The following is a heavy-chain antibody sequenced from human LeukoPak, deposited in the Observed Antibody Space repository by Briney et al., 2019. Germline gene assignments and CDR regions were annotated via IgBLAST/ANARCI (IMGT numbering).Heavy chain of an antibody. D-gene: IGHD1-26*01. J-gene: IGHJ4*02. CDR1: GGTFSSYA. V-gene: IGHV1-69*04. CDR3: ARGIGGSYLY. Sequence: SVKVSCKASGGTFSSYAISWVRQAPGQGLEWMGRIIPILGIADYAQKFQGRVTITADKSTSTAYMELSSLRSEDTAVYYCARGIGGSYLYWGQGTLVTVSS. CDR2: IIPILGIA.